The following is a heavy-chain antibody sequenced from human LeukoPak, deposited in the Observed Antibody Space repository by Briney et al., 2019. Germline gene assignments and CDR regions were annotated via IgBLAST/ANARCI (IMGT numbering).Heavy chain of an antibody. V-gene: IGHV4-34*01. CDR1: GGSFSGYY. D-gene: IGHD3-16*01. CDR2: MYYSGST. J-gene: IGHJ3*02. Sequence: SETLSLTCAVYGGSFSGYYWSWIRQHPGKGLEWIGYMYYSGSTYYNPSLKSRVTISVDTSKNQFSLKLSSVTAADTAVYYCARPRPLRDDAFDIWGQGTMVTVSS. CDR3: ARPRPLRDDAFDI.